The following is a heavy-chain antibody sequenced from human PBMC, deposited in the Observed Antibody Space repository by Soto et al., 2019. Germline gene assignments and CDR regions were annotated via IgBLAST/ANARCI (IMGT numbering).Heavy chain of an antibody. V-gene: IGHV1-8*01. CDR2: MNHNSGNT. J-gene: IGHJ6*02. D-gene: IGHD4-17*01. Sequence: QVQLVQSGAEVKKPGASVKVSCKASGYTFTSYDINWVRQATGQGLEWMGWMNHNSGNTGYAQKFQGRVTMTRNTSISTAYMELSSLRSEDTAVYYCARFSYGDVLYYSYGMDVWRQGTTVTVSS. CDR1: GYTFTSYD. CDR3: ARFSYGDVLYYSYGMDV.